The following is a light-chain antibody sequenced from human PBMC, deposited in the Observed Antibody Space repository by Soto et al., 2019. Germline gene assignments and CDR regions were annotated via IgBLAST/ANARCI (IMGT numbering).Light chain of an antibody. J-gene: IGKJ2*01. CDR3: MQALQTPYT. V-gene: IGKV2-28*01. Sequence: EIVMTQSPPSLTVTPGEPASISCRSSQRLLHSNGNTFLDWYLQKPGQSPQLLIYLGSNRASGVPDRVIGSEAGTYFTLKISRVEAEDVGVYYCMQALQTPYTFGQWTKLEIK. CDR1: QRLLHSNGNTF. CDR2: LGS.